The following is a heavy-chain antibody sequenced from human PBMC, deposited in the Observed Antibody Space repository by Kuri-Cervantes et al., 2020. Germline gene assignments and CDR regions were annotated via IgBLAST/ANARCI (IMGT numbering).Heavy chain of an antibody. CDR1: GYSISSGYY. D-gene: IGHD2-21*02. V-gene: IGHV4-38-2*01. CDR2: MYHSGST. CDR3: ARHTASDPTFDS. Sequence: SETLSLTCAVSGYSISSGYYWGWIRQPPGKGLEWIGSMYHSGSTYYNPSLKSRVTISVDTSKNQFSLKLSSVTAADTAVYYCARHTASDPTFDSWGQGTLVTVSS. J-gene: IGHJ4*02.